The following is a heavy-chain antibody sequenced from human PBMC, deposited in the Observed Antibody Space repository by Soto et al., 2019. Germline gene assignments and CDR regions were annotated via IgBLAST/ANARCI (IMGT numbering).Heavy chain of an antibody. Sequence: GGPKRHCNAAFELKFVNYAIRRVSKKTGKGLEWVSAISGSGGSTYYADSVKGRFTISRDNAKNTLYLQMNSLRPEDTAVYFCAKDRDYYYHYSGSDYWGQGTLVTVSS. V-gene: IGHV3-23*01. J-gene: IGHJ4*02. CDR3: AKDRDYYYHYSGSDY. D-gene: IGHD3-22*01. CDR2: ISGSGGST. CDR1: ELKFVNYA.